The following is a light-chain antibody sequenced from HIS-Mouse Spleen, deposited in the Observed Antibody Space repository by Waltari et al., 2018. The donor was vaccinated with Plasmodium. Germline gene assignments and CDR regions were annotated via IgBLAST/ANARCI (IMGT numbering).Light chain of an antibody. CDR1: RSNIVSHY. Sequence: QSVLTQPPSASGSPGQRLTIPWSGPRSNIVSHYVYCYQHLPGTAPKLLIHSNNQRPSGVPDRCSGSKSGTSAALAISGLRSEDEADYYCGARDDSLSGRVFGGGTKLTVL. CDR3: GARDDSLSGRV. CDR2: SNN. J-gene: IGLJ3*02. V-gene: IGLV1-47*02.